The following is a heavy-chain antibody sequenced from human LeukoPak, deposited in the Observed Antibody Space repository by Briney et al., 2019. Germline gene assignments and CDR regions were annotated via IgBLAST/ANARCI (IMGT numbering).Heavy chain of an antibody. CDR1: GFTVSSNY. V-gene: IGHV3-53*01. CDR2: IYSGGST. J-gene: IGHJ5*02. CDR3: AKDRGYCSSTSCQNWFDP. Sequence: GGSLRLSCAASGFTVSSNYMSWVRQAPGKGLEWVSVIYSGGSTYYADSVKGRFTISRDNSKNTLYLQMNSLRAEDTAVYYCAKDRGYCSSTSCQNWFDPWGQGTLVTVSS. D-gene: IGHD2-2*01.